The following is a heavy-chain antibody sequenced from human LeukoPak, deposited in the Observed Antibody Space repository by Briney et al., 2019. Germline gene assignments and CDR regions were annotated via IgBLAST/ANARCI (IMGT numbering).Heavy chain of an antibody. CDR2: IHPNSGGT. D-gene: IGHD6-6*01. J-gene: IGHJ4*02. V-gene: IGHV1-2*02. CDR1: GYTFTDYY. CDR3: GRKSAARKTSEFDY. Sequence: ASVKVSCKASGYTFTDYYMNWVRQAPGQGLEWMGWIHPNSGGTNYAQKCQGRVTMTRDTSISTAYMELSRLTFDDTAVYYCGRKSAARKTSEFDYWGQGTLVTVSS.